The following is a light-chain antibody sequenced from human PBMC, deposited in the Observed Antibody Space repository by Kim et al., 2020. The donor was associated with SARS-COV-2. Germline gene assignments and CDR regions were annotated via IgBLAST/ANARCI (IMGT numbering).Light chain of an antibody. CDR1: NMRGKS. V-gene: IGLV3-21*04. CDR3: QVWDTSSRHVL. CDR2: YDN. J-gene: IGLJ3*02. Sequence: APGKTTSITCGGDNMRGKSVNWYQQKPGRAPVLVIYYDNARPSGIPERFSGSNSGNTATLTISGVEAGDEADYYCQVWDTSSRHVLFGGGTQLTVL.